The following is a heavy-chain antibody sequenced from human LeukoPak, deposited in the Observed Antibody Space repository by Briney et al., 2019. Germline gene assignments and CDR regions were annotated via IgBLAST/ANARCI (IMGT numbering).Heavy chain of an antibody. CDR1: GYTFTGYY. V-gene: IGHV1-2*02. CDR3: ARVTYYDFWSGYYTDKYYFDY. CDR2: INPNSGGT. D-gene: IGHD3-3*01. Sequence: GASVKVSCKASGYTFTGYYMHWVPQAPGQGLEGMGWINPNSGGTNYAQKFQGRVTMTRDTSISTAYMELSRLRSDDTAVYYCARVTYYDFWSGYYTDKYYFDYWGQGTLVTVSS. J-gene: IGHJ4*02.